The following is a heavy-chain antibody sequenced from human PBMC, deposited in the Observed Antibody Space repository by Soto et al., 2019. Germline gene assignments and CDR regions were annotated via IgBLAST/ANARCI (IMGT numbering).Heavy chain of an antibody. CDR2: IYPGDSDT. CDR3: TRGAVVVPAASRGEYYYYYYGMDV. V-gene: IGHV5-51*01. D-gene: IGHD2-2*01. CDR1: GYSFTSYW. Sequence: PGESLKISCKGSGYSFTSYWIGWVRQMPGKGLEWMGIIYPGDSDTRYSPSFQGQVTISADKSISTAYLQWSSLKASDTAMYYCTRGAVVVPAASRGEYYYYYYGMDVWGQGTTVTVSS. J-gene: IGHJ6*02.